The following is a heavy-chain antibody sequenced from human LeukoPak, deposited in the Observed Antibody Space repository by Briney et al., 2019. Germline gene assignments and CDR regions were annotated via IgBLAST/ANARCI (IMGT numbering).Heavy chain of an antibody. D-gene: IGHD6-13*01. Sequence: SETLSLTCAVSGGSITSSNWWNWVRQPPGKGLEWIGQIHHSGSTNYNPSLRSRVTLSVDKSNNQFSLRLRSVTAADTAVYYCAKVLSSSWYNGDFDYWGQGTLVTVSS. CDR3: AKVLSSSWYNGDFDY. CDR2: IHHSGST. CDR1: GGSITSSNW. V-gene: IGHV4-4*02. J-gene: IGHJ4*02.